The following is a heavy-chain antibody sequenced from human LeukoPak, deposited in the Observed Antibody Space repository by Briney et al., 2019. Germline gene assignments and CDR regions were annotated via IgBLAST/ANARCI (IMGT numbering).Heavy chain of an antibody. CDR1: GGSISSGGYY. Sequence: SSETLSLTCTVSGGSISSGGYYWSWIRQHPGKGLEWIGYIYYSGSTYYNPSLKSRVTISVDTSKNQFSLKLSSVTAADTAVYYCARMDYGSGSSIYYYYGMDVWGQGATVTVSS. J-gene: IGHJ6*02. V-gene: IGHV4-31*03. CDR3: ARMDYGSGSSIYYYYGMDV. CDR2: IYYSGST. D-gene: IGHD3-10*01.